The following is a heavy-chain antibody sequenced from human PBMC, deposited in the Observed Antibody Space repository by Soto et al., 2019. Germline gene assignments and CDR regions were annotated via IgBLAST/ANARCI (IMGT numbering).Heavy chain of an antibody. Sequence: QVQLVQSGAEVKKPGASVKVSCKASGYTFTSYGISWVRQAPGQGLEWMGWISAYNGNTNYAQKLQGRVTMTTDTSTSTAYMELRSLRSDDTAVYYCARDPPDIVVVPAAIGLKGYYYGMDVWGQGTTVTVSS. J-gene: IGHJ6*02. CDR1: GYTFTSYG. CDR3: ARDPPDIVVVPAAIGLKGYYYGMDV. V-gene: IGHV1-18*01. CDR2: ISAYNGNT. D-gene: IGHD2-2*02.